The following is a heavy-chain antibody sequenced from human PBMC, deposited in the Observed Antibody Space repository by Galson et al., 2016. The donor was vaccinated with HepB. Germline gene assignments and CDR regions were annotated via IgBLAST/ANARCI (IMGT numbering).Heavy chain of an antibody. D-gene: IGHD4-23*01. J-gene: IGHJ2*01. CDR2: LTASSERT. CDR3: ARDGGNPRWYFDL. CDR1: GFTFTNHA. Sequence: SLRLSCAASGFTFTNHAMSWVRQAPGRGLEWVSGLTASSERTYYADSVTGRFTISRDNSKNTLHQQMSSLRVEDTAIYFCARDGGNPRWYFDLWGRGTLVVVSS. V-gene: IGHV3-23*01.